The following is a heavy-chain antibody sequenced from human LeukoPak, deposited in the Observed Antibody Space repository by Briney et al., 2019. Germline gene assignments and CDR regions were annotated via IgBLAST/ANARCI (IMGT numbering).Heavy chain of an antibody. D-gene: IGHD6-19*01. Sequence: PGGSLRLSCAASGFTFSSFWMNWGRQAQGKGLEWVANINQDGSEKFYVDSVTGRFTISRANAKTSLYLQMSRLTAADTAVYYCARDHTVAGIIFDSWGQGTLVTVSS. J-gene: IGHJ4*02. CDR2: INQDGSEK. CDR3: ARDHTVAGIIFDS. V-gene: IGHV3-7*01. CDR1: GFTFSSFW.